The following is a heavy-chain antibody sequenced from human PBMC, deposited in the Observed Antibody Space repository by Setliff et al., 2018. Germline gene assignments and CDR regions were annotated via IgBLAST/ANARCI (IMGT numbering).Heavy chain of an antibody. CDR3: ARDSALHSYHYDSSGYLDY. Sequence: SLTCTVSGGSMTSYYWSWIRQTPVKGLEWIGYVYYSGTTNYNPLFESRVTISVDRPKNQFSLKLSSVTAADTGVYYCARDSALHSYHYDSSGYLDYWGQGALVTVSS. D-gene: IGHD3-22*01. J-gene: IGHJ4*02. V-gene: IGHV4-59*01. CDR2: VYYSGTT. CDR1: GGSMTSYY.